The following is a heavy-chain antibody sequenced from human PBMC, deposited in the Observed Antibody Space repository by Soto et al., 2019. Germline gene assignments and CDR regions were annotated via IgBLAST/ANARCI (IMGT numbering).Heavy chain of an antibody. CDR1: GGTFSSYA. CDR2: IIPIFGTA. D-gene: IGHD2-15*01. J-gene: IGHJ6*02. V-gene: IGHV1-69*01. Sequence: QVQLVQSGAEVKKPGSSVKVSCKASGGTFSSYAISWVRQAPGQGLEWMGGIIPIFGTANYAQKFQGRVTITADESTSPAYMELSSLRSKDTAVYYCARGTVVQYYYYYYGMDVWGQGTTVTVSS. CDR3: ARGTVVQYYYYYYGMDV.